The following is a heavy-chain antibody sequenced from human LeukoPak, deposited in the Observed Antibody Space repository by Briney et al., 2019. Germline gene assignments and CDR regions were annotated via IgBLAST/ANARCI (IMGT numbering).Heavy chain of an antibody. V-gene: IGHV1-69*13. CDR2: IIPIFGTA. Sequence: SVKVSCKASGGTFSSYAISWVRQAPGQGLEWMGGIIPIFGTANYAQKFQGRGTITADESTSTAYMELSSLRSEDTAVYYCAREQGGVAARPEYYYYMDVWGKGTTVTVSS. J-gene: IGHJ6*03. CDR3: AREQGGVAARPEYYYYMDV. D-gene: IGHD6-6*01. CDR1: GGTFSSYA.